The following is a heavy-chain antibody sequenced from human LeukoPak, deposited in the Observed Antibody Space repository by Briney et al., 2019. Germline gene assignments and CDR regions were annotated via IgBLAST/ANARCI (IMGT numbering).Heavy chain of an antibody. CDR3: ARETYDSSWPDFDY. V-gene: IGHV3-23*01. J-gene: IGHJ4*02. Sequence: GGSLRLSCAASGFSFTSYAMSWVRQAQGKGLEWVSAVSRSGGATYYADSVKGRFTISRDNSKNTLYLQMNSLRAEDTAVYYCARETYDSSWPDFDYWGQGTLVTVSS. CDR2: VSRSGGAT. CDR1: GFSFTSYA. D-gene: IGHD3-22*01.